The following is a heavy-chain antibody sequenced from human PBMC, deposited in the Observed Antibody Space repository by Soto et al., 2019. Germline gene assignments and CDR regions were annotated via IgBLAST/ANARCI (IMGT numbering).Heavy chain of an antibody. CDR3: AIERAGFGH. V-gene: IGHV3-73*01. CDR2: IRSKANSTAT. J-gene: IGHJ4*02. Sequence: EVQLVESGGGLVQPWGSVRLSCAASGFTFSVSSMHWVRQAPGKGLEWLGRIRSKANSTATIYSESVRGRFTISRDDSQDTMFLQMSSLRTEDTAMYYWAIERAGFGHWAQGTLVTAS. CDR1: GFTFSVSS.